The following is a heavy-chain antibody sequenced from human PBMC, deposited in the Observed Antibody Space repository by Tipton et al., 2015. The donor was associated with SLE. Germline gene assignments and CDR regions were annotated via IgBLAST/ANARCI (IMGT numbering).Heavy chain of an antibody. J-gene: IGHJ4*02. CDR1: GGSISSRNW. CDR2: IDHSGST. D-gene: IGHD5-18*01. CDR3: AKDYNYDYPDDN. Sequence: TLSLTCAVYGGSISSRNWCSWIRQPPGKGLEWIGEIDHSGSTNYNPSLESRVTISIDKSRNQFSLKLNSVTAADTSVYYCAKDYNYDYPDDNWGQGTLVIVSS. V-gene: IGHV4-4*02.